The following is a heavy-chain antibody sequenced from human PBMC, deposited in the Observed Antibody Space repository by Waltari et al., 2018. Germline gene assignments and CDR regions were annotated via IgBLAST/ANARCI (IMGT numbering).Heavy chain of an antibody. CDR1: VGSFSVYY. J-gene: IGHJ6*02. Sequence: QVQLQQWGAGLLKPSETLSLTCAVYVGSFSVYYWSWIRQPPGKGLEWIGEINHSGSTNYNPSLKSRVTISVDTSKNQFSLKLSSVTAADTAVYYCASGTMVRGVPQYYYYYGMDVWGQGTTVTVSS. D-gene: IGHD3-10*01. CDR2: INHSGST. V-gene: IGHV4-34*01. CDR3: ASGTMVRGVPQYYYYYGMDV.